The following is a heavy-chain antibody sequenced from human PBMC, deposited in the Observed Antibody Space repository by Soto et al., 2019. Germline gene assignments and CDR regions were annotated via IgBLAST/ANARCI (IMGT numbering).Heavy chain of an antibody. V-gene: IGHV3-21*01. CDR3: ASPRGVDTAMVGLVY. CDR1: GFTFSSYS. Sequence: EVQLVESGGGLVKPGGSLRLSCAASGFTFSSYSMNWVRQAPGKGLEWVSSISSSSSYIYYADSVKGRFTISRDNAKNSLYLQRNCLRAEDTAVYYCASPRGVDTAMVGLVYWGQGTLVTVSS. CDR2: ISSSSSYI. D-gene: IGHD5-18*01. J-gene: IGHJ4*02.